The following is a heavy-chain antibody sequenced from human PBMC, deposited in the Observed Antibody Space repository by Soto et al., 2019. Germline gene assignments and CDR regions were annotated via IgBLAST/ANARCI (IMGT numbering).Heavy chain of an antibody. D-gene: IGHD3-16*02. Sequence: QVQLVQSGAEVKKPGASVKVSCKASGYTFTSCDINWVRQATGQGLEWMGCMNPNSGNTGYAQKFQGRVTMTRNTSISTAYMELSSLRSEDTAVYYCARGPLYYDYIWGSYRYTDYYFDYWGQGTLVTVSS. CDR3: ARGPLYYDYIWGSYRYTDYYFDY. V-gene: IGHV1-8*01. CDR2: MNPNSGNT. J-gene: IGHJ4*02. CDR1: GYTFTSCD.